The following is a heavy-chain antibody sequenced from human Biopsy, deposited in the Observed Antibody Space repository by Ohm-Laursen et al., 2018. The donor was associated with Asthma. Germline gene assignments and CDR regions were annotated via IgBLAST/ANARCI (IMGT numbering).Heavy chain of an antibody. D-gene: IGHD2-2*01. J-gene: IGHJ4*02. V-gene: IGHV1-69*13. CDR3: ARKAGSCISRTCYSLDF. CDR1: GGTFNTYV. CDR2: ITSVFGTT. Sequence: SVKVSCKSLGGTFNTYVIGWVRQAPGQGLGSKGGITSVFGTTTYPQKFQDRVTITADDSTSTVYMELSSLRSEDTAVYYCARKAGSCISRTCYSLDFWGQGTLVTVSS.